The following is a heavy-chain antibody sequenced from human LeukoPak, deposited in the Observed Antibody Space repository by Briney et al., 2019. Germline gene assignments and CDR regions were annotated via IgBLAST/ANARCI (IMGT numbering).Heavy chain of an antibody. CDR2: ISESGSGT. CDR3: ATRCVFIRGVLAIGFHKEAYYFDY. J-gene: IGHJ4*02. D-gene: IGHD3-10*01. CDR1: GIRLSNYG. Sequence: PGGSLRLSCVVSGIRLSNYGMHWVRQAPGKGLEWVSGISESGSGTNYADSVKGRFTISRDNSLNTLYLQMNSLRAEDAAVYFCATRCVFIRGVLAIGFHKEAYYFDYWGKGIVVTVSS. V-gene: IGHV3-23*01.